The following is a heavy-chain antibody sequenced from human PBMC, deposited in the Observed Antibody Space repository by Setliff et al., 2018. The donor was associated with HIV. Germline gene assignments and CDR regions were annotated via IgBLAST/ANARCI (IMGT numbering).Heavy chain of an antibody. D-gene: IGHD2-2*01. CDR2: ISGSGGST. CDR3: AKVNPRSVVPSARILGGFDP. Sequence: GGSLRLSCAASGFNVNNKYMSWVRQAPAKGLEWVSVISGSGGSTYYADFVKGRLTISRDNSKNTLYLRMNSLRADDTAVYYCAKVNPRSVVPSARILGGFDPWGQGTPVTVSS. CDR1: GFNVNNKY. J-gene: IGHJ5*02. V-gene: IGHV3-23*01.